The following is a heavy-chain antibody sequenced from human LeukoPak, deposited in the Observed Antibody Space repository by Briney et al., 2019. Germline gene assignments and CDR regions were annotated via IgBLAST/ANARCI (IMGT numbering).Heavy chain of an antibody. CDR3: AKVGSGNTYGYADY. CDR2: FYNGINT. CDR1: GLTVSSNY. D-gene: IGHD5-18*01. J-gene: IGHJ4*02. V-gene: IGHV3-66*01. Sequence: GGSLRLSCAAAGLTVSSNYMTWVRQAPGKGLEWVSVFYNGINTYYADSVKGRFTTSRDNSKNTLYLQMNSLRVEDTAVYFCAKVGSGNTYGYADYWGQGTLVTVSS.